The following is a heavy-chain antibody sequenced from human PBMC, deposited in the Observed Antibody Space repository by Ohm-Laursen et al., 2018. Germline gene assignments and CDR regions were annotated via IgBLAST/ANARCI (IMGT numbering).Heavy chain of an antibody. CDR1: GFTFSNAW. V-gene: IGHV3-15*01. Sequence: GSLRLSCAASGFTFSNAWMSWVRQAPGKGLEWVGRIKSKTDGGTTDYAAPVKGRFTISRDDSKNTLYLQMNSLKTEDTAVYYCTTPITMIDLDAFDIWGQGTMVTVSS. CDR2: IKSKTDGGTT. CDR3: TTPITMIDLDAFDI. J-gene: IGHJ3*02. D-gene: IGHD3-22*01.